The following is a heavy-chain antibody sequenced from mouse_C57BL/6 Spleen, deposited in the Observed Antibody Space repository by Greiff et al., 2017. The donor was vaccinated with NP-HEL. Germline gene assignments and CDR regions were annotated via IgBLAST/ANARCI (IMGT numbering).Heavy chain of an antibody. J-gene: IGHJ3*01. CDR3: ARGSSTWFAY. V-gene: IGHV1-55*01. Sequence: QVQLQQPGAELVKPGASVKMSCQASGYTFPSYWITWVKQRPGQGLEWIGDIYPGSGSTNYNEKFKSKATLTVDTSSSTAYMQLSSLTSEDSAVYYCARGSSTWFAYWGQGTLVTVSA. CDR2: IYPGSGST. CDR1: GYTFPSYW.